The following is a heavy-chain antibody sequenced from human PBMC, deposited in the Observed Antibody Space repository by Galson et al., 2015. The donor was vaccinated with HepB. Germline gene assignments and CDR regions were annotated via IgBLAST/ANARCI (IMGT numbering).Heavy chain of an antibody. V-gene: IGHV3-23*01. CDR3: ANNEEPSSGWTSFDY. CDR2: ISGSGGST. J-gene: IGHJ4*02. CDR1: GFTFSSYA. Sequence: SLRLSCAASGFTFSSYAMSWVRQAPGKGLEWVSAISGSGGSTYYADSVKGRFTISRDNSKNTLYLQMNSLRAEDTAVYYCANNEEPSSGWTSFDYWGQGTLVTVSS. D-gene: IGHD6-19*01.